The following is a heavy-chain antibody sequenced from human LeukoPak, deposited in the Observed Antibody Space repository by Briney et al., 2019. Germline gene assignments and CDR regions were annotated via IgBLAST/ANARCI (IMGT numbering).Heavy chain of an antibody. D-gene: IGHD2-2*01. Sequence: SETLSLTCAVYGGSFSGYYWSWIRQPPGKGLEWIGEINHSGSTYYNPSLKSRVTISVDTSKNQFSLKLSSVTAADTAVYYCARGWPGPAAMDGLLFDYWGQGTLVTVSS. CDR1: GGSFSGYY. V-gene: IGHV4-34*01. CDR2: INHSGST. J-gene: IGHJ4*02. CDR3: ARGWPGPAAMDGLLFDY.